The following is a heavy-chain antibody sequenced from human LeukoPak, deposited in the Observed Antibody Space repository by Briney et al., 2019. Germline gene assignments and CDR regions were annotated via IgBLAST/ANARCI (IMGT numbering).Heavy chain of an antibody. Sequence: GGSLRLSCAASGLIFGTYAMHWVRQAPGKGLEWVADISYDGSNKYYADSVKGRFTISRDNSKNTLYLQMNSLRVDDTAVYYCARDVRRDRIAVAGTPDYWGQGTLVTVSS. J-gene: IGHJ4*02. CDR3: ARDVRRDRIAVAGTPDY. CDR2: ISYDGSNK. CDR1: GLIFGTYA. D-gene: IGHD6-19*01. V-gene: IGHV3-30-3*01.